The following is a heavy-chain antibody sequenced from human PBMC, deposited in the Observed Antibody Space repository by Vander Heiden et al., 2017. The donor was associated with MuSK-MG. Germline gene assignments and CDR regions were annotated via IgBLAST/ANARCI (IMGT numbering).Heavy chain of an antibody. CDR3: ARAFPATGTTLQWYFDL. J-gene: IGHJ2*01. D-gene: IGHD4-17*01. Sequence: QVQLQESGPGLVKLSETLSLTCAVSGYSISSGYYWGWIRQPPGKGLEWIGSIYHSGSTYYNPSLKRRVTISVDTSKNQFSLKMSSVTAADTAVYYCARAFPATGTTLQWYFDLWGRGTLVTVSS. CDR1: GYSISSGYY. CDR2: IYHSGST. V-gene: IGHV4-38-2*01.